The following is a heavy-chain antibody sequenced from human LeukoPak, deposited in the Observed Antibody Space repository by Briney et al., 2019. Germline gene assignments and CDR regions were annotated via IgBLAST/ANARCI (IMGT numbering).Heavy chain of an antibody. CDR1: GGSISHYY. V-gene: IGHV4-59*01. J-gene: IGHJ6*02. D-gene: IGHD4/OR15-4a*01. CDR3: AREDPQTRVPEGMDV. Sequence: NPSETLSLTCTVSGGSISHYYWSWIRQRPGKGLEWIGYIYYSGTTNYIPSLKSRVTISVDTSKNQFSLKLNSVTAADTAVYYCAREDPQTRVPEGMDVWGQGTTVTVSS. CDR2: IYYSGTT.